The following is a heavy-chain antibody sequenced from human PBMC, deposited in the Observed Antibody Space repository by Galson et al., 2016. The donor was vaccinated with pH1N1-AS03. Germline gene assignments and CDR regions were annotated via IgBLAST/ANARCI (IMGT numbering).Heavy chain of an antibody. CDR1: GYTFTNYN. CDR3: ARGAGYL. Sequence: SVKVSCKASGYTFTNYNIYWVRQAPGQGLEWMGKINPSGGSTSYAQKFQGRVTATRDTSTSTVYMELSSLRFEDTAVYYCARGAGYLWGQGTLVTVSS. D-gene: IGHD2-15*01. J-gene: IGHJ4*02. CDR2: INPSGGST. V-gene: IGHV1-46*01.